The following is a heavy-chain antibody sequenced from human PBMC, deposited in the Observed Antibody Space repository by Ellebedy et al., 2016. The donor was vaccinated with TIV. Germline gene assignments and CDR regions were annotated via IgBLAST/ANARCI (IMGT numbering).Heavy chain of an antibody. V-gene: IGHV4-39*01. CDR3: ARRDGVMGSGGYYYYGMDV. Sequence: MPSETLSLTCTVSGVSITSSTYYLGWIRQSPGKGLEWIGTIYSSGRTYYNPSLKSRVPISVDTSKNQFYLKLTSVIAADTAVYYCARRDGVMGSGGYYYYGMDVWGQGTTVTVSS. CDR1: GVSITSSTYY. J-gene: IGHJ6*02. D-gene: IGHD2-21*01. CDR2: IYSSGRT.